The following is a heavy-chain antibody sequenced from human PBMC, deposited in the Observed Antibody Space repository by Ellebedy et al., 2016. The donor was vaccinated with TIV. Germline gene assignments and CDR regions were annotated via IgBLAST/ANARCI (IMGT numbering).Heavy chain of an antibody. CDR3: ARGRITMVRGVIKGGWFDP. Sequence: SETLSLTXTVSGGSISSSSYYWGWIRQPPGKGLEWIGSIYYSGSTYYNPSLKSRVTISVDTSKNQFSLKLSSVTAADTAVYYCARGRITMVRGVIKGGWFDPWGQGTLVTVSS. CDR2: IYYSGST. J-gene: IGHJ5*02. D-gene: IGHD3-10*01. CDR1: GGSISSSSYY. V-gene: IGHV4-39*07.